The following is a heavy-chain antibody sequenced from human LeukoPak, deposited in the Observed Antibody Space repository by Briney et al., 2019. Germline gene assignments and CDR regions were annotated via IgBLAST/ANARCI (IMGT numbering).Heavy chain of an antibody. CDR3: ARDRLDDYFDY. D-gene: IGHD2-2*03. CDR2: IKQGGSEK. Sequence: GGSLRLSCAASGFTFSSYWMSWVRQAPGKGLEWVANIKQGGSEKYYVDSVKGRFTISRDNAKNSLYLQMNSLRAEDTAVYYCARDRLDDYFDYWGQGTLVTVSS. CDR1: GFTFSSYW. J-gene: IGHJ4*02. V-gene: IGHV3-7*01.